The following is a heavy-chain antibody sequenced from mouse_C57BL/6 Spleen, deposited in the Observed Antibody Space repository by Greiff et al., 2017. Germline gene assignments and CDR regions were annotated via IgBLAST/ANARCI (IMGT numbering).Heavy chain of an antibody. V-gene: IGHV1-76*01. Sequence: QVQLQQSGAELVRPGASVKLSCKASGYTFTDYYINWVQQSPGQGLEWIARIYPGSGNTYYNEKFKGKATLSAEKSSSTAYMQLSSLTSEDSAVYFCARDTRGYFDVWGTGTTVTVSS. J-gene: IGHJ1*03. CDR3: ARDTRGYFDV. CDR2: IYPGSGNT. CDR1: GYTFTDYY.